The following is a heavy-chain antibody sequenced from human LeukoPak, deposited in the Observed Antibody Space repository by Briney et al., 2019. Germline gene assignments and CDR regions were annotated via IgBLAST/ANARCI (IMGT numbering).Heavy chain of an antibody. CDR3: ASESSSWYKDAFDI. V-gene: IGHV4-39*01. CDR1: GGSISSSSYY. D-gene: IGHD6-13*01. J-gene: IGHJ3*02. CDR2: IYYSGST. Sequence: PSETLCLSCTVSGGSISSSSYYWGWIRQPPGKGLEWIGSIYYSGSTYYNPSLKSRVTISVDTSKNQFSLKLSSVTAADTAVYYCASESSSWYKDAFDIWGQGILPTVSS.